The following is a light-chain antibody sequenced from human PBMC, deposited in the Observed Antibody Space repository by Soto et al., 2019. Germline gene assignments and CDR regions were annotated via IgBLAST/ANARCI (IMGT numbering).Light chain of an antibody. Sequence: QSALTQPRSVSGSPGQSVTISCTGTSSDVGDYNYVSWYQQHPGKAPKLMIYDVSKRPSGVPDRLSGSKSGNTASLNISGLQAEDEADYYFCSYEGSRYVFGPGTKQTVL. J-gene: IGLJ1*01. CDR2: DVS. CDR1: SSDVGDYNY. V-gene: IGLV2-11*01. CDR3: CSYEGSRYV.